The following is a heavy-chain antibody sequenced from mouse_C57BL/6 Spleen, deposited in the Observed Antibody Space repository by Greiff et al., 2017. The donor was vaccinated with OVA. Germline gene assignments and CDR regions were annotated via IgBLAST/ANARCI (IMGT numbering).Heavy chain of an antibody. CDR1: GFTFSSYA. CDR3: ARDYYGSHYFDY. Sequence: EVMLVESGGGLVKPGGSLKLSCAASGFTFSSYAMSWVRQTPEKRLEWVATISDGGSYTYYPDNVKGRFTISRDNAKNNLYLQMSHLKSEDTAMYYCARDYYGSHYFDYWGQGTTLTVSS. V-gene: IGHV5-4*01. D-gene: IGHD1-1*01. CDR2: ISDGGSYT. J-gene: IGHJ2*01.